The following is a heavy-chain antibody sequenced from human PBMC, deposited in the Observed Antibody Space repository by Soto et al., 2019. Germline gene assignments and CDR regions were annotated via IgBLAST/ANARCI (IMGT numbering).Heavy chain of an antibody. D-gene: IGHD2-21*01. Sequence: LRLSCAASGFTFSSYAMSWVRQTPGKGLEWVSGISGSGGRTYYADSVEGRFAISRDNSNNTLSLQMHILRVEDTAVYFCAKGGYYSLFDIWGQGTMVTVSS. J-gene: IGHJ3*02. CDR3: AKGGYYSLFDI. V-gene: IGHV3-23*01. CDR2: ISGSGGRT. CDR1: GFTFSSYA.